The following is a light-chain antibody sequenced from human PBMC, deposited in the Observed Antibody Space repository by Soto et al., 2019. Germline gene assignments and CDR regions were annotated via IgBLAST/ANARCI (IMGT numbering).Light chain of an antibody. J-gene: IGLJ1*01. CDR3: SSYTGTSTLYV. Sequence: QSVLTQPASVSGSPGQSITISCSGSSRDFGGYNYVSWYQHHPGIAPQLILYDVNYRPSGVSNRFSGSKSGNTASLTISGLQAEDEADYFCSSYTGTSTLYVFGSGTRSPS. V-gene: IGLV2-14*03. CDR1: SRDFGGYNY. CDR2: DVN.